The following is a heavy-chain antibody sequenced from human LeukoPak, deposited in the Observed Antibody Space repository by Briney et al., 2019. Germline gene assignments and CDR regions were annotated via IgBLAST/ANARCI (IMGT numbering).Heavy chain of an antibody. Sequence: PSETLCLTCAVSGVSINTCCYYWTWIRQPPGKGLEWIGYKYYSGSTRYNSSLRSRLTISLDTSKNQFSLRLTSVTAADTAVYYCARGRSYGFDFDSWGQGTLVIVSS. CDR2: KYYSGST. CDR1: GVSINTCCYY. V-gene: IGHV4-61*01. CDR3: ARGRSYGFDFDS. J-gene: IGHJ4*02. D-gene: IGHD5-18*01.